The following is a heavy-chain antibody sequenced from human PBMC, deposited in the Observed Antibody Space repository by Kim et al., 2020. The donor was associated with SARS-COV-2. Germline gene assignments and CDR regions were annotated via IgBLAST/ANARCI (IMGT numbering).Heavy chain of an antibody. V-gene: IGHV3-23*03. CDR2: IYSNFET. CDR3: AQGMDISGYYF. J-gene: IGHJ4*01. CDR1: GITFNNYA. Sequence: GGSLRLSCAASGITFNNYALTWVRQAPGKGLEWVSIIYSNFETYYGDSVKGRFTISRDNSMNTLYLLMNSLRAEDTAVYYCAQGMDISGYYFGGQGTLVTVSS. D-gene: IGHD3-22*01.